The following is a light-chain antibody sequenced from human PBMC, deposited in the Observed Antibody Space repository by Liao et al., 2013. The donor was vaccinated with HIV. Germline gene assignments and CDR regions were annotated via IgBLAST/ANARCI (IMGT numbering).Light chain of an antibody. CDR3: QTWDSTRGV. V-gene: IGLV3-21*01. CDR1: NIGSKS. Sequence: SYVLTQPPSVSVAPGKTARITCGGNNIGSKSVHWYQQKPGQSPVLVIYQDSKRPSGIPERFSGSNSGNTATLTISGTQAMDEADYYCQTWDSTRGVFGGGTKLTVL. J-gene: IGLJ2*01. CDR2: QDS.